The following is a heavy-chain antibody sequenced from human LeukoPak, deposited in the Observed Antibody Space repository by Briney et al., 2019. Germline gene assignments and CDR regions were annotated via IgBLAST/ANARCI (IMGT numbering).Heavy chain of an antibody. V-gene: IGHV3-48*04. J-gene: IGHJ4*02. Sequence: GGSLRLSCAASGFTFSSYSMNWVRQAPGKGLEWVSYISSSSSTIYYADSVKGRFTISRDNANNSLYLQMNSLRAEGTAVYYCARYGYISGRDYWGQGTLVTVSS. CDR3: ARYGYISGRDY. CDR2: ISSSSSTI. D-gene: IGHD6-19*01. CDR1: GFTFSSYS.